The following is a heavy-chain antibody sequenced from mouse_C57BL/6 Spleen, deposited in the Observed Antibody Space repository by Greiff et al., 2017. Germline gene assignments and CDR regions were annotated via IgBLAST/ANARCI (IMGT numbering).Heavy chain of an antibody. CDR2: INPSTGGT. CDR1: GYSFTGYY. V-gene: IGHV1-42*01. CDR3: ARKGVYYDYSYAMDY. Sequence: VHVKQSGPELVKPGASVKISCKASGYSFTGYYMNWVKQSPEKSLEWIGEINPSTGGTTYNQKFKAKATLTVDKSSSTAYMQLKSLTSEDSAVYYCARKGVYYDYSYAMDYWGQGTSVTVSS. D-gene: IGHD2-4*01. J-gene: IGHJ4*01.